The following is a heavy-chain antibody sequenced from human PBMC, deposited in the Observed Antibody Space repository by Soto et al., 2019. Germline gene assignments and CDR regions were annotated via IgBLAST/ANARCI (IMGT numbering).Heavy chain of an antibody. D-gene: IGHD3-10*01. Sequence: GGSLRLSCAASGFTFNSYGMHWVRQAPGKGLEWVASIWYDGNNDYYADSVEGRFTISRDNSKNSLFLQMNSLRAEDTALYYCVGRGNQNWGDYWGQGTQVTVSS. J-gene: IGHJ4*02. CDR1: GFTFNSYG. CDR2: IWYDGNND. CDR3: VGRGNQNWGDY. V-gene: IGHV3-33*01.